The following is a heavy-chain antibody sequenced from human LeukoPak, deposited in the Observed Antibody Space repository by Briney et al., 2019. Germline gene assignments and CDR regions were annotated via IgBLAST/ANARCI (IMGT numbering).Heavy chain of an antibody. CDR3: AKGDIVVVTGAFDI. Sequence: GRSLRLSCAASGFTFSSYGMHWVRQAPGKGLEWVAVISYDGSNKYYADSVKGRFTISRDNSKNTLYLQMNSLRAEDTAVYYCAKGDIVVVTGAFDIWGQGTTVTVSS. V-gene: IGHV3-30*18. CDR2: ISYDGSNK. J-gene: IGHJ3*02. CDR1: GFTFSSYG. D-gene: IGHD2-21*02.